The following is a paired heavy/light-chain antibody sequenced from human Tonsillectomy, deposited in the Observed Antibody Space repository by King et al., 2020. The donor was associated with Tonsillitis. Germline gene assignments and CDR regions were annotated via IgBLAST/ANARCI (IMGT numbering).Heavy chain of an antibody. D-gene: IGHD5-12*01. CDR2: ITPFNGDA. J-gene: IGHJ3*02. V-gene: IGHV1-18*04. Sequence: QAHLVQSGPEVKKPGASMKVSCKASGYSFTNYNINWVRQAPGQGPEWMGRITPFNGDAKYARKVQGRVTMTTQTSTRIAYMELRSLRSDDTAVYYCARGLNSGPSAEDTFDIWGQGTMVTVSS. CDR1: GYSFTNYN. CDR3: ARGLNSGPSAEDTFDI.
Light chain of an antibody. Sequence: DIQMTQSPSTLSTSVGDRVTITCRASQSINNSLAWYQQKPGKAPKLLIYKASTLQSGVPSRFSGSGSGTEFTLTISSLQPDDFATYYCQQFNSYPLTFGGGTKVEIK. V-gene: IGKV1-5*03. CDR2: KAS. CDR1: QSINNS. CDR3: QQFNSYPLT. J-gene: IGKJ4*01.